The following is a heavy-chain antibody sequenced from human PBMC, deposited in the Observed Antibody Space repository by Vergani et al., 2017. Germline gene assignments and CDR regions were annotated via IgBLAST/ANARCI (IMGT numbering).Heavy chain of an antibody. V-gene: IGHV3-23*01. CDR1: GFTFSSYA. Sequence: EVQLLESGGGLVQPGGSLRLSCAASGFTFSSYAMSWVRQAPGKGLEWVSAISGSGGSTYYADSVKGRFTISRDNSNNTLYLQMNSLRAEDTAVYYCAKGRASGSYYFDYWGQGTLVTVSS. CDR2: ISGSGGST. J-gene: IGHJ4*02. D-gene: IGHD1-26*01. CDR3: AKGRASGSYYFDY.